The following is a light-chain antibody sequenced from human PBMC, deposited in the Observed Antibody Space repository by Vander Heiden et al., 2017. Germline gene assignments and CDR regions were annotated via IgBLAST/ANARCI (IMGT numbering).Light chain of an antibody. V-gene: IGKV4-1*01. J-gene: IGKJ1*01. CDR2: WAS. CDR1: QSVLYISNNKNY. CDR3: QQYFITPRT. Sequence: DIVMTQSPDSLAVSLGERATINCKSSQSVLYISNNKNYLAWYQQKPGQPPNLLIYWASTRESGVPDRFSGSGSGTDFTLTISSLQAEDVAVYYCQQYFITPRTFGQGTKVEIK.